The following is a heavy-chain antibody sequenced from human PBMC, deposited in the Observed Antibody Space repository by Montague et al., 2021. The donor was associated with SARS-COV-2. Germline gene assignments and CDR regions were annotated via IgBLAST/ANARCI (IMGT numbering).Heavy chain of an antibody. Sequence: CAISGDSVSSHRLRSEWIRQELQSRLQWVGRLYYGYKWYSDYALSVRGRLTVNPDASKNEFSLELNYVTPEDTAVYYCVRYSGWFYFDFWGQGTLVTVSS. CDR3: VRYSGWFYFDF. CDR2: LYYGYKWYS. CDR1: GDSVSSHRLR. V-gene: IGHV6-1*01. D-gene: IGHD6-19*01. J-gene: IGHJ4*02.